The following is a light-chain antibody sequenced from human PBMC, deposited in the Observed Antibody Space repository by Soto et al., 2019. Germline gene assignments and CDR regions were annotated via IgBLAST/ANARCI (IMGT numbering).Light chain of an antibody. V-gene: IGLV2-14*01. J-gene: IGLJ2*01. CDR1: SSDVGGYNY. CDR3: SSYTSSSTSG. CDR2: DVS. Sequence: QSALTQPASVSGSPGQSITISCTGTSSDVGGYNYVSWYQQHPGKAPKLMIYDVSNRPSGVSNRFSGSKSGNTASLTISGLHAEDEADYYCSSYTSSSTSGFGGGTKVTVL.